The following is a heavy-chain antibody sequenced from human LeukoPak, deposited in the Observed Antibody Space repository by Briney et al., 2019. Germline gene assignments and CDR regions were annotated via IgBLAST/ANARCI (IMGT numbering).Heavy chain of an antibody. Sequence: SETLSLTCTVSGGSISSGDYYWSWIRQPPGKGLEWIGYIYYSGSTYYNPSLKSRVTISVDTSKNQFSLKLSSVTAADTAVYYCARDGPQAQQLGYWGQGTLVTVSS. D-gene: IGHD6-13*01. CDR1: GGSISSGDYY. CDR3: ARDGPQAQQLGY. V-gene: IGHV4-30-4*08. CDR2: IYYSGST. J-gene: IGHJ4*02.